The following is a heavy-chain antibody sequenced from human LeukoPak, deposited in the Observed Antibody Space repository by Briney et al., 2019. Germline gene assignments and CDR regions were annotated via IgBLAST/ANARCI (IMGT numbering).Heavy chain of an antibody. J-gene: IGHJ4*02. D-gene: IGHD3-10*01. CDR3: ARGRTYYYGSGSYPFDY. CDR1: GGSFSGYY. V-gene: IGHV4-34*01. CDR2: INHSGST. Sequence: SETLSLTCAVYGGSFSGYYWSWIRQPPGKGLEWIGEINHSGSTNYNPSLKSRVTISVDTSKNQFSLKLSSVTAADTAVYYCARGRTYYYGSGSYPFDYWGQGTLVTVSS.